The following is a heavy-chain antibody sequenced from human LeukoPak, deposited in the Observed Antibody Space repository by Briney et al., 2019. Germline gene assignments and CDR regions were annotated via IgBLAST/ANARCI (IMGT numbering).Heavy chain of an antibody. CDR3: ARVAHFCSGGSCYSLGAFDI. Sequence: PGGSLRLSCAASGFTFDDYGMSWVRQAPGKGLEWVSGINWNGGSTGYADSVKGRFTISRDNAKNSLYLQMNSLRAEDTALYYCARVAHFCSGGSCYSLGAFDIWGQGTMVTVSS. CDR1: GFTFDDYG. CDR2: INWNGGST. J-gene: IGHJ3*02. D-gene: IGHD2-15*01. V-gene: IGHV3-20*04.